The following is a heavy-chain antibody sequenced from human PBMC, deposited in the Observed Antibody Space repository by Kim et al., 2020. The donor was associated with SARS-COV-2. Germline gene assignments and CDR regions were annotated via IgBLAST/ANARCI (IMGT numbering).Heavy chain of an antibody. V-gene: IGHV4-39*01. CDR3: ARSRITMVRGVKNAFDI. J-gene: IGHJ3*02. D-gene: IGHD3-10*01. Sequence: PNRRVTISVDTSKNQFPLKLSSVTAADTAVYYCARSRITMVRGVKNAFDIWGQGTVVTVSS.